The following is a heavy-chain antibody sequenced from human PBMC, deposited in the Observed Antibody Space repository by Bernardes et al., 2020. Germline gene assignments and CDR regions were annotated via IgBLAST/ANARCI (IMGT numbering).Heavy chain of an antibody. CDR2: ISAYSGHR. Sequence: ASVKVSCKASGHTFASYGFTWVRQTPRQGLEWMGWISAYSGHRKYAEKFQGRLTVTTDKSTGTVYMDLRSLRSDDTAVYYCARVLGEYCTSVTCYGDVFDVWGQGTMVTVSS. J-gene: IGHJ3*01. V-gene: IGHV1-18*01. CDR3: ARVLGEYCTSVTCYGDVFDV. CDR1: GHTFASYG. D-gene: IGHD2-8*01.